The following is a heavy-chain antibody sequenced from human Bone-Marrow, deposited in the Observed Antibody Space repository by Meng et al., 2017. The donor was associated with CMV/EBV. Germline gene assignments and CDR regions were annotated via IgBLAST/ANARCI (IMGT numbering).Heavy chain of an antibody. CDR2: IYYSGST. Sequence: SETLSLTCTVSGGSISSYYWSWIRQPPGKGLEWIGYIYYSGSTNYNPSLKSRVTISVDTYKNQFSLKLSSVTAADTALYYCARVYSGSYYFLFSAFDIWGQGKMVTVSS. V-gene: IGHV4-59*01. D-gene: IGHD1-26*01. CDR3: ARVYSGSYYFLFSAFDI. J-gene: IGHJ3*02. CDR1: GGSISSYY.